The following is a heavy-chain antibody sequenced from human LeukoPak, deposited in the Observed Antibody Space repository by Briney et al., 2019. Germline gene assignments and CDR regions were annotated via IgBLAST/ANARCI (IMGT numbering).Heavy chain of an antibody. D-gene: IGHD3-3*01. CDR2: INTNTGNP. J-gene: IGHJ4*02. CDR1: GYTFTSYG. CDR3: ARDFRPYDFWSGYYSGGGY. Sequence: ASVKVSCKASGYTFTSYGITWVRQAPGQGLEWMGWINTNTGNPTYAQGFTGRFVFSLDTSVSTAYLQISSLKAEDTAVYYCARDFRPYDFWSGYYSGGGYWGQGTLVTVSS. V-gene: IGHV7-4-1*02.